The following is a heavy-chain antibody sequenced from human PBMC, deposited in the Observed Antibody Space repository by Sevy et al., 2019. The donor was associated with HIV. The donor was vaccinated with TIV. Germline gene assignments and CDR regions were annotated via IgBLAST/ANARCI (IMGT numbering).Heavy chain of an antibody. Sequence: SETLSLTCTVSGGSISSGDYYWSWIRQRPGKGLEWIGYIFYSGSTYYNPSLKSRVTISIDTSKNQFSLMLSSVTAAETVVYCCGRASAVMITFGGVKGAFDIWGQGTMVTVSS. CDR2: IFYSGST. J-gene: IGHJ3*02. CDR1: GGSISSGDYY. D-gene: IGHD3-16*01. V-gene: IGHV4-31*03. CDR3: GRASAVMITFGGVKGAFDI.